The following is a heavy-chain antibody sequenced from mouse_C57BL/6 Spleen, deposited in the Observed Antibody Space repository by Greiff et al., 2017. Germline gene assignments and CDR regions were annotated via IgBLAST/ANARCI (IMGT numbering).Heavy chain of an antibody. CDR3: ARSNWDVWFAY. Sequence: EVKLMESGAELVKPGASVKLSCTASGFNIKDYYMHWVKQRTEQGLEWIGRIDPEDGETKYAPKFQGKATITADTSSNTAYLQRSSLTSEDTAVYYCARSNWDVWFAYWGQGTLVTVSA. CDR1: GFNIKDYY. V-gene: IGHV14-2*01. D-gene: IGHD4-1*01. J-gene: IGHJ3*01. CDR2: IDPEDGET.